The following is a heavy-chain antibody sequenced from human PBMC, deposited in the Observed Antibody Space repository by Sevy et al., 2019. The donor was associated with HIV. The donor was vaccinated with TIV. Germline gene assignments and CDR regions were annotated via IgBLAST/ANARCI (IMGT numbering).Heavy chain of an antibody. J-gene: IGHJ4*02. V-gene: IGHV3-48*02. CDR2: ISTSSSTI. CDR3: ARVAAVASTLYYFDF. CDR1: GFSFSTYS. D-gene: IGHD6-19*01. Sequence: GGSLRLSCAASGFSFSTYSMYWVRQAPGKGLEWVSYISTSSSTIYYADSVKGRFTISRDNAKRSLYLQMNSLRDEDTAVYYCARVAAVASTLYYFDFWGQGTLVTVSS.